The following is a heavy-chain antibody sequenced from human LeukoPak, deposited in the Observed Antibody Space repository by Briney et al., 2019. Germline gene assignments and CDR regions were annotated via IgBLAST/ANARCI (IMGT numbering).Heavy chain of an antibody. Sequence: GGSLRPSCAASGFTFSSYAMHWVRQAPGKGLEWVAVISYDGSYKYHADSVKGRFTISRDNSRNTLYLQMNSLRAEDTAVYYCARGISMVRGVIPSYNWFDPWGQGTLVTVSS. V-gene: IGHV3-30-3*01. CDR2: ISYDGSYK. D-gene: IGHD3-10*01. CDR1: GFTFSSYA. J-gene: IGHJ5*02. CDR3: ARGISMVRGVIPSYNWFDP.